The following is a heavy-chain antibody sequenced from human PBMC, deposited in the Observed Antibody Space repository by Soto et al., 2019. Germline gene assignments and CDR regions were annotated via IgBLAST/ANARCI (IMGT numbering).Heavy chain of an antibody. J-gene: IGHJ4*02. CDR2: INPSGGST. Sequence: QVQLVQSGAEVKKPGASVKVSCKASGYTFSSYYMHWVRQAPGQGLEWMRIINPSGGSTNYAQKLQGRGTMTRDTSTSTVYMELSSLRSEDTAVYYCARASVSGRRFDYWGQGTLVTVSS. D-gene: IGHD6-19*01. CDR1: GYTFSSYY. CDR3: ARASVSGRRFDY. V-gene: IGHV1-46*03.